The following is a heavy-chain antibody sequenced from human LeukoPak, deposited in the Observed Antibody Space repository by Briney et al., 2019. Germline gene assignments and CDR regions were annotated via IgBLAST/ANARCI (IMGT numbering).Heavy chain of an antibody. J-gene: IGHJ3*02. V-gene: IGHV3-66*02. Sequence: GGSLRLSCAASGFTVSSNYMSWVRQAPGKGLEWVSSVYNDGSTNYADSAKGRFTISRDNSKNTLYLQMNSLRAEDTAVYYCARVLQRAFDIWGQGTMVTVSS. CDR3: ARVLQRAFDI. CDR1: GFTVSSNY. D-gene: IGHD6-25*01. CDR2: VYNDGST.